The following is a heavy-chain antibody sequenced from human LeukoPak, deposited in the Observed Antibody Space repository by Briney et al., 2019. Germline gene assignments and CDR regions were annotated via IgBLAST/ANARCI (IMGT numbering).Heavy chain of an antibody. V-gene: IGHV3-48*03. CDR3: ATYGDPGY. CDR2: ISSSGRTV. D-gene: IGHD4-17*01. CDR1: GFTFSSYA. Sequence: QCGGSLRLSCAVSGFTFSSYAMNWVRRATGKGLEWVSYISSSGRTVYYADSVKGRFTNSRDNAKNSLYLQMNSLRAEYTSVYYCATYGDPGYWGQGTLVTVSS. J-gene: IGHJ4*02.